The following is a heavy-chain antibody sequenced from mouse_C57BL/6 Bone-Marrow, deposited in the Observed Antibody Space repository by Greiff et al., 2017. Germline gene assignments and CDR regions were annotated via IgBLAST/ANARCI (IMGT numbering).Heavy chain of an antibody. CDR3: AKANLLWYCYFDV. J-gene: IGHJ1*03. CDR1: GYTFTSYG. Sequence: VHLVESGAELARPGASVKLSCKASGYTFTSYGISWVKQRTGQGLEWIGEIYPRSGNTYYNEKFKGKATLTADKSSSTAYMELRSLTSEDSAVYFCAKANLLWYCYFDVWGTGTTLTVSS. D-gene: IGHD2-1*01. V-gene: IGHV1-81*01. CDR2: IYPRSGNT.